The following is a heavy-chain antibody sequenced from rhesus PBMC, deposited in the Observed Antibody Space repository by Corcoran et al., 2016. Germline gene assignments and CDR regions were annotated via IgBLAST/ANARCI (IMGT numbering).Heavy chain of an antibody. Sequence: QVTFKESGPALVKPTQTLTLTCTFSGFSLTTTGMGVGWIRQPPGKPLEWLATIYWDADKYYSTSLKSRLTISNDTSKNQVVLPMTNMDPVDTATYYCARELYRGSWTCFDSWGQGVLVTVSS. CDR3: ARELYRGSWTCFDS. V-gene: IGHV2S1*01. CDR2: IYWDADK. CDR1: GFSLTTTGMG. J-gene: IGHJ4*01. D-gene: IGHD6-25*01.